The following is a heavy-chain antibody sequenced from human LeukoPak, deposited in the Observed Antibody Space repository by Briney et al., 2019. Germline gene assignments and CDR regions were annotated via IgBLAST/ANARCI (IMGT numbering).Heavy chain of an antibody. CDR3: ARGSEIIMVRGVIIRSAFDS. CDR1: GFTFSSYW. Sequence: PGGSLRLSCAASGFTFSSYWMSWVRQAPGKGLEWVANMKQDGSEKYYVDSVKGRFTISRDNAKNSLYLQMNSLRSEDTAVYYCARGSEIIMVRGVIIRSAFDSWAQGTMVTVSS. J-gene: IGHJ3*02. V-gene: IGHV3-7*01. D-gene: IGHD3-10*01. CDR2: MKQDGSEK.